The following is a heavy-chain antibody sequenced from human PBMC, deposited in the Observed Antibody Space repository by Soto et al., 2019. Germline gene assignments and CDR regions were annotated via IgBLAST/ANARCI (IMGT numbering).Heavy chain of an antibody. CDR3: ARSPFLECN. Sequence: EVQLVESGGGLVQPGGSLRLSCATSGFTFSSYEMNWVRQAPGKGLEWVSYIGFSGSTKYYADSVKGRFTISRDNAKNSVFLQMNSLRVEDTAVYYCARSPFLECNWAQGTLVTVSS. V-gene: IGHV3-48*03. D-gene: IGHD3-3*02. CDR2: IGFSGSTK. CDR1: GFTFSSYE. J-gene: IGHJ4*02.